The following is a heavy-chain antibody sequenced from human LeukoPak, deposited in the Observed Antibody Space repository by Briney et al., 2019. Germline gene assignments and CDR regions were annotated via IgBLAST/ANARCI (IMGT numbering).Heavy chain of an antibody. V-gene: IGHV3-9*03. D-gene: IGHD3-10*01. CDR3: AKXRGKYGSGTYFDS. Sequence: GGSLRLSCAASGFTFDDYTIHWVRQAPGKGLEWVSGITWNSAVIGSADSVKGRFTISRDNAENSLYLQMNSLRAEDMALYYCAKXRGKYGSGTYFDSWGQGTLVTVSS. CDR2: ITWNSAVI. CDR1: GFTFDDYT. J-gene: IGHJ4*02.